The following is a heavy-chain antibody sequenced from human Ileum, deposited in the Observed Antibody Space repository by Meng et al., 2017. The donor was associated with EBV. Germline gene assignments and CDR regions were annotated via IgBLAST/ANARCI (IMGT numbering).Heavy chain of an antibody. J-gene: IGHJ4*02. D-gene: IGHD5-18*01. CDR2: IYYSGTT. CDR3: ARGWDTAMDSG. CDR1: GGSVSISSYY. V-gene: IGHV4-61*01. Sequence: QLLLQDSGAGRVKPSYTLSLTCTVSGGSVSISSYYWGWIRQPPGKGLEWIGYIYYSGTTNYTPSLESRVTISVDTSKNQFSLKLRSVAASDTAVYYCARGWDTAMDSGWGQGTLVTVSS.